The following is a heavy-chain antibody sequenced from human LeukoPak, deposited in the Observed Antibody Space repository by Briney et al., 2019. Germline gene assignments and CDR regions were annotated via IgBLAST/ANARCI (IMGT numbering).Heavy chain of an antibody. J-gene: IGHJ4*02. CDR3: AKEIAAAVGY. Sequence: GGSLRLFCAASGFTFSSYGMHWVRRAPGKGLEWVAVISYDGSNKYYADSVKGRFTISRDNSKNTLYLQMNSLRAEDTAVYYCAKEIAAAVGYWGQGTLVTVSS. CDR2: ISYDGSNK. D-gene: IGHD6-13*01. CDR1: GFTFSSYG. V-gene: IGHV3-30*18.